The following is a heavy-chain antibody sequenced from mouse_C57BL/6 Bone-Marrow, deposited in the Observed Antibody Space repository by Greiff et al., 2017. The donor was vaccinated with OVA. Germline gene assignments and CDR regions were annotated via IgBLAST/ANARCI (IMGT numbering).Heavy chain of an antibody. J-gene: IGHJ1*03. V-gene: IGHV1-5*01. CDR3: TTYGNYVHWYFDV. CDR1: GYTFTSYW. CDR2: IYPGNSDT. Sequence: EVQLQQSGTVLARPGASVKMSCKTSGYTFTSYWMHWVQQRPGQGLEWIGAIYPGNSDTSYNQKFKGKAKLTAVTSASTAYMELSSLANEDAAVYYCTTYGNYVHWYFDVWGTGTTVTVSS. D-gene: IGHD2-1*01.